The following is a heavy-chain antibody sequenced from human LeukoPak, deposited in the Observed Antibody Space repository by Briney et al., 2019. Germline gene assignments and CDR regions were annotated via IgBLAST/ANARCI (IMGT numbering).Heavy chain of an antibody. Sequence: PGGSLRLSCAASGFTFSSYAMHWVRQAPGKGLEWVAVISYDGSNKYYADSVKGRFTISRDNSKNTLYLQMNSLRAEDTAVYYCARGKNDCGGDCYSGAFDIWGQGTMVTVSS. D-gene: IGHD2-21*02. J-gene: IGHJ3*02. CDR3: ARGKNDCGGDCYSGAFDI. CDR2: ISYDGSNK. CDR1: GFTFSSYA. V-gene: IGHV3-30*01.